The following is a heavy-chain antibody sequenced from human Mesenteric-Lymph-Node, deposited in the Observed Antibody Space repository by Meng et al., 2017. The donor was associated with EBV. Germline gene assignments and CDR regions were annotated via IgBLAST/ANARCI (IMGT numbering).Heavy chain of an antibody. J-gene: IGHJ4*02. CDR3: ARDLGMITFGGASDY. V-gene: IGHV1-18*01. CDR1: CYTFTNYG. D-gene: IGHD3-16*01. CDR2: ISAYNGNT. Sequence: QGQLVQSGAEVKTPEASVKVSCKASCYTFTNYGIIWVRQAPGQGLEWMGWISAYNGNTNYAQKLQGRVTMTTDTSRSTAYMELRSLRSDDTALYYCARDLGMITFGGASDYWGQGTLVTVSS.